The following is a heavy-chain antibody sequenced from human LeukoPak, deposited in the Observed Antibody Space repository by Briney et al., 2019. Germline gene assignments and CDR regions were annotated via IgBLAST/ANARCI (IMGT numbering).Heavy chain of an antibody. D-gene: IGHD2-15*01. J-gene: IGHJ5*02. CDR1: GFTFSSSA. CDR2: ISGSGSGGRT. Sequence: GGSLRLSCAASGFTFSSSAMSWVRQAPGKGLEWVSTISGSGSGGRTYYADSVKGRFTISRDNSKNTLYLQVNSLRAEDTAVYYCAKEPYCSGGSCYSWGINWFDPWGQGTLVTVSS. CDR3: AKEPYCSGGSCYSWGINWFDP. V-gene: IGHV3-23*01.